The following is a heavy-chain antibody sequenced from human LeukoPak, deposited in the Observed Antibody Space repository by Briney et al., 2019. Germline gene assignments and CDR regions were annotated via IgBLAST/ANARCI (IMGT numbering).Heavy chain of an antibody. CDR2: IYYRVTS. CDR1: GFTFSSYS. Sequence: PGGSLRLSCAASGFTFSSYSMNWVRQAPGKGLEWIGYIYYRVTSDYNPSLKSRVTMSVDMSTGQISLKLSSVTAADTAVYYCARAVGGDGSGSLWGPGTLVTVSS. D-gene: IGHD3-10*01. J-gene: IGHJ4*02. V-gene: IGHV4-59*01. CDR3: ARAVGGDGSGSL.